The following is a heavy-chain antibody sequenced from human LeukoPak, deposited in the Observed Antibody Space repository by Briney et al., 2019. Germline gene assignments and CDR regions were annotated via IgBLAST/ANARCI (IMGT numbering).Heavy chain of an antibody. CDR2: ISHDGSNK. CDR3: ARVMGIASYFDY. Sequence: GGSLRLSCAASRFAFNNYAVHWVRQAPGKGLEWVAVISHDGSNKFYADSVEGRFTISRDNAKNTVNLQMNSLRAEDTAVYYCARVMGIASYFDYWGQGTLITVSS. D-gene: IGHD7-27*01. J-gene: IGHJ4*02. CDR1: RFAFNNYA. V-gene: IGHV3-30*04.